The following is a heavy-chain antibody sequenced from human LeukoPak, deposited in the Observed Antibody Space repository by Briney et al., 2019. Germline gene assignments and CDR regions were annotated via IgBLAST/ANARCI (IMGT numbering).Heavy chain of an antibody. CDR1: GFTFITYA. V-gene: IGHV3-23*01. J-gene: IGHJ6*02. CDR2: ISGSGGST. D-gene: IGHD3-3*01. Sequence: GGSLRLSCAASGFTFITYAMSWVRQAPGKGLEWVSAISGSGGSTYYADSVKGRFTISRDNSKNTLYLQMNSLRAEDTAVYYCAREKRPLGALVLPPAYGMDVWGQGTTVTVSS. CDR3: AREKRPLGALVLPPAYGMDV.